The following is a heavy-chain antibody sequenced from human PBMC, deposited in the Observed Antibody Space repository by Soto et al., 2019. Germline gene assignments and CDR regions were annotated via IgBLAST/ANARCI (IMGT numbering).Heavy chain of an antibody. CDR1: GYTFTSYY. CDR3: ARKRDSSGGSCYWVCSRWFYP. J-gene: IGHJ5*02. V-gene: IGHV1-46*01. Sequence: ASVKVSCKASGYTFTSYYMHWVRHDPGQGLEWMGIINPSGGSTSYAQKFQGRVTMTRDTSTSTVYMELSSLRSEDTAEYYCARKRDSSGGSCYWVCSRWFYPWGQGTLVTDSS. CDR2: INPSGGST. D-gene: IGHD2-15*01.